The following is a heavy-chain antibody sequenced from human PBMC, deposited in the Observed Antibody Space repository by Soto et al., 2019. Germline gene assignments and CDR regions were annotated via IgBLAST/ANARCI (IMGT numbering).Heavy chain of an antibody. CDR3: AGELDIHHGLGY. Sequence: SQTLSLTCAISWGSVSSNTATWNWVRQSPSRGLEWLGRTYYRSNWNFDYALSVKSRITINPDTSKNQFYLQLNSLTPEDTAVYYCAGELDIHHGLGYWGPGTSVTVSS. CDR1: WGSVSSNTAT. J-gene: IGHJ4*02. V-gene: IGHV6-1*01. D-gene: IGHD3-3*02. CDR2: TYYRSNWNF.